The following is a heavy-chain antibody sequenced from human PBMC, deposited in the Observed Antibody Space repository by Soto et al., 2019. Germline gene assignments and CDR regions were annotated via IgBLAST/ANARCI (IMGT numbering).Heavy chain of an antibody. Sequence: QVQLVQSGAEVKKPGASVKVSCKASGYTFTSYGISWVRQAPGQGLEWMGWISAYNGNTNYAQKLQGRVTMTTDTSTSTAYMELRSLSSDDTAVYYCAKLGYCSSTSCYVDANYYYGMDVWGQGTTVTVSS. CDR1: GYTFTSYG. V-gene: IGHV1-18*01. CDR3: AKLGYCSSTSCYVDANYYYGMDV. D-gene: IGHD2-2*01. J-gene: IGHJ6*02. CDR2: ISAYNGNT.